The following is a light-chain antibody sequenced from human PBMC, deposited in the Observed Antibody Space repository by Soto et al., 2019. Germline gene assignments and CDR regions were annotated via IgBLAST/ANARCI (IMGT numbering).Light chain of an antibody. CDR3: QVWDSSSAHYV. Sequence: SYELTQPPSVSVAPGKTARITCGGNNIGSKSVHWYQQKPGQAPVLVIYYDSDRPSGIPERFSGSNSGNTATLTISRVEAGDEADYYCQVWDSSSAHYVFGTGTKLTVL. V-gene: IGLV3-21*04. J-gene: IGLJ1*01. CDR1: NIGSKS. CDR2: YDS.